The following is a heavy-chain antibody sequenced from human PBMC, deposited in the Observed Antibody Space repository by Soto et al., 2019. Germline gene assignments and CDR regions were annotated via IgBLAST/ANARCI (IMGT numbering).Heavy chain of an antibody. D-gene: IGHD3-3*01. CDR2: MSLSGGA. V-gene: IGHV4-4*02. J-gene: IGHJ6*02. CDR3: ARDERPGVWSTSHYYNDLDD. CDR1: VGSISTYDW. Sequence: AATLSLPWVVSVGSISTYDWWHWVRQPPGQGVAWIGKMSLSGGADYSPSLKSRVTISADSTKNHFSLRLTAVTAADTAVYYCARDERPGVWSTSHYYNDLDDWGQGTTVTVFS.